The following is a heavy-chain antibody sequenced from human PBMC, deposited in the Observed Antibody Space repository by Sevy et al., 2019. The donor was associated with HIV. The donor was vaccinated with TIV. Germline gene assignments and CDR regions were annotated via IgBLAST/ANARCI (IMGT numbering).Heavy chain of an antibody. CDR2: IKRDGSEK. V-gene: IGHV3-7*01. D-gene: IGHD1-26*01. Sequence: GGSLRLSCAASGITFSSYWMNWVRQAPGKGLEWVANIKRDGSEKYYVDSVKGRFTVSRDNARNSLYLQMNSLRAEDTAVYYCARDPAQGAYTYFDYWGQGTLVTVSS. J-gene: IGHJ4*02. CDR3: ARDPAQGAYTYFDY. CDR1: GITFSSYW.